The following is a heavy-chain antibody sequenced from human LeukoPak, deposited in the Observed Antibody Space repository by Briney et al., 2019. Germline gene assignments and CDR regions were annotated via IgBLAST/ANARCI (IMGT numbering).Heavy chain of an antibody. J-gene: IGHJ3*02. V-gene: IGHV3-7*01. Sequence: GSLRLSCGASGFTFSSYWMSWVREAPGKGLEWVAHIKQDGSEKYYVDSVKGRFTISRDNSKNTLYLQMNSLRAEDTAVYYCAKDNSGDFWSGDAFDIWGQGTMVTVSS. CDR1: GFTFSSYW. D-gene: IGHD3-3*01. CDR2: IKQDGSEK. CDR3: AKDNSGDFWSGDAFDI.